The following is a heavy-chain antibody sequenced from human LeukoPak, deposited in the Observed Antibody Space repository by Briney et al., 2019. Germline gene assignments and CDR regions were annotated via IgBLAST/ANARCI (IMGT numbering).Heavy chain of an antibody. Sequence: SETLSLXCAVYGGSFSGYYWSWIRQPPGKGLEWIGEINHSGSTNYNPSLKSRVTISVDTSKNQFSLKLSSVTAADTAVYYCARSDPATYYDFWSGPPHYYMDVWGKGTTVTVSS. CDR2: INHSGST. CDR1: GGSFSGYY. CDR3: ARSDPATYYDFWSGPPHYYMDV. D-gene: IGHD3-3*01. V-gene: IGHV4-34*01. J-gene: IGHJ6*03.